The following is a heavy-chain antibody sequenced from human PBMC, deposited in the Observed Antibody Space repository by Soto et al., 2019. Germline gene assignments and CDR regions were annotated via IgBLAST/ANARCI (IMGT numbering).Heavy chain of an antibody. CDR1: GGTFSSYA. J-gene: IGHJ4*02. CDR3: ARAAGPGWYYDSSGYYGHRFDY. D-gene: IGHD3-22*01. Sequence: ASVKVSCKASGGTFSSYAISWVRQAPGQGLEWMGGIIPIFGTANYAQKFQGRVTITADESTSTAYMELSRLRSEDTAVDYCARAAGPGWYYDSSGYYGHRFDYWGQGTLVTVSS. CDR2: IIPIFGTA. V-gene: IGHV1-69*13.